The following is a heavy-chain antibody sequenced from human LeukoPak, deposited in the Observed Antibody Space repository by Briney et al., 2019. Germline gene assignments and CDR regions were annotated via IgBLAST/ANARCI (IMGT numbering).Heavy chain of an antibody. J-gene: IGHJ4*02. V-gene: IGHV4-34*01. CDR1: GGSFSGYY. D-gene: IGHD3-10*01. CDR3: ARAYYYGSGSYYPCFDY. CDR2: INHSGST. Sequence: PSETLSLTCAVYGGSFSGYYWSWIRQPPGKGLEWIGEINHSGSTNYNPSLKSRVTISVDTSKNQFSLKLSSVTAADTAVYYCARAYYYGSGSYYPCFDYWGQGTLVTVSS.